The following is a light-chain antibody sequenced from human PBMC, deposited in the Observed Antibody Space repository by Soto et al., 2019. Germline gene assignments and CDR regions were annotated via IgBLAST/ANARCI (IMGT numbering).Light chain of an antibody. CDR2: AAS. CDR3: QQYYSFPWT. CDR1: QGIRND. J-gene: IGKJ1*01. V-gene: IGKV1-6*01. Sequence: AVQMTQSPSSLSASVGDRITITCRASQGIRNDLAWYQQKPGKAPELLIYAASTLQSGVPSRFSGSGSGTDFTLTISCLQSEDFATYYCQQYYSFPWTFGQGTKVEIK.